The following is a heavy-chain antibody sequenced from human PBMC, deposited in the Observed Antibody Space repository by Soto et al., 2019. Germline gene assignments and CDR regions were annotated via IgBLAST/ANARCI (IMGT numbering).Heavy chain of an antibody. V-gene: IGHV3-23*01. J-gene: IGHJ4*02. CDR3: AKDIVLMVYALADY. CDR1: GFTFSSYA. D-gene: IGHD2-8*01. Sequence: GSLRLSCAASGFTFSSYAMSWVRQAPGKGLEWVSAISGSGGSTYYADSVKGRFTISRDNSKNTLYLQMNSLRAEDTAVYYCAKDIVLMVYALADYWGQGXLVTVYS. CDR2: ISGSGGST.